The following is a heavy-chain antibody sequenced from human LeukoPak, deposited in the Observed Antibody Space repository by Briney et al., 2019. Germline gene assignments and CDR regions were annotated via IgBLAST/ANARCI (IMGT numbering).Heavy chain of an antibody. CDR2: ISSSSTI. D-gene: IGHD4-17*01. Sequence: GGSLRLSCAASGFTFSSYSMNWVRHAPGKGLERVSYISSSSTIYYADSVKGRFTISRDNAKNSLYLQMNSLRAEDTAVYYCARDDGDYVFDYWGQGTLVTVSS. CDR3: ARDDGDYVFDY. V-gene: IGHV3-48*01. CDR1: GFTFSSYS. J-gene: IGHJ4*02.